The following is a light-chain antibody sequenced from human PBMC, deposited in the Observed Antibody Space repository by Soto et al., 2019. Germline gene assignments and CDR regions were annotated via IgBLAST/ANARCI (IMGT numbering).Light chain of an antibody. J-gene: IGLJ3*02. V-gene: IGLV1-44*01. CDR1: SSNVGSNS. CDR2: RDH. Sequence: QSVLTQSPSVSGTAGQSITISCSGGSSNVGSNSVNWYQQVPGTAPKVLIYRDHQRPSRVPDRFSGSKSGTSASLAISGLQSEDEADYYCQSFDSSLNERVFGGGTKVTVL. CDR3: QSFDSSLNERV.